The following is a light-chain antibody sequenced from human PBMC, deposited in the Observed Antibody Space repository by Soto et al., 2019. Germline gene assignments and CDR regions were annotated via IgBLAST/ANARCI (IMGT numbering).Light chain of an antibody. CDR3: QQYDNWPPFT. J-gene: IGKJ3*01. Sequence: EIVMTQSPVTLSVSPGERATLSCRASQSFRSTYLAWYQQKPGQAPRLLIFGVSNRAAGIPARFSGSGSGTEFTLTISSLQSEDFAVYYCQQYDNWPPFTFGPGTKVDI. V-gene: IGKV3-15*01. CDR2: GVS. CDR1: QSFRSTY.